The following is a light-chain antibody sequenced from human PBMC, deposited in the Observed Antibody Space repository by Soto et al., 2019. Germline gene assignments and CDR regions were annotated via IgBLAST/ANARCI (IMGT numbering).Light chain of an antibody. CDR2: DAS. Sequence: EIVFRQSPATLSLSPVEIATLSCRASQSVSRYLAWYQQKPGQSPRLLIYDASNRATGIPARFSGSGSGTDFTLTISRLETEDFAVYYCQQYGSSGTFGQGTKVDIK. V-gene: IGKV3-20*01. CDR3: QQYGSSGT. CDR1: QSVSRY. J-gene: IGKJ1*01.